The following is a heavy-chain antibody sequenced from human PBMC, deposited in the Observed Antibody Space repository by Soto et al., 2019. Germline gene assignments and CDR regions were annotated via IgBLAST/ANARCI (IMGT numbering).Heavy chain of an antibody. CDR1: GGTFSSYA. V-gene: IGHV1-69*01. J-gene: IGHJ5*02. Sequence: QVQLVQSGAEVKKPGSSVKVSCKASGGTFSSYAISWVRQAPGQGLEWMGGIIPIFGTANYAQKFQGRVTITADESTSTAYRELSSLRSEDTAVYYCARRIVGATVGWFDPWGQGTLVTVSS. CDR2: IIPIFGTA. CDR3: ARRIVGATVGWFDP. D-gene: IGHD1-26*01.